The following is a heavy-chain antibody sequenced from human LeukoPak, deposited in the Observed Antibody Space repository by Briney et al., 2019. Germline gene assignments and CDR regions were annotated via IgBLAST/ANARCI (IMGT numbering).Heavy chain of an antibody. CDR3: ARGSGYYGSGSYPY. CDR2: INHSGST. V-gene: IGHV4-34*01. Sequence: GSLRLSCAASGFTFSSYAMSWVRQAPGKGLEWIGEINHSGSTNYNPSLKSRVTISVDTSKNQFSLKLSSVTAADTAVYYCARGSGYYGSGSYPYWGQGTLVTVSS. CDR1: GFTFSSYA. J-gene: IGHJ4*02. D-gene: IGHD3-10*01.